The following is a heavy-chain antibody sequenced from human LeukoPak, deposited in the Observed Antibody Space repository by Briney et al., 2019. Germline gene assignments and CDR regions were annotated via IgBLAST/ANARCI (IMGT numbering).Heavy chain of an antibody. V-gene: IGHV3-30*03. D-gene: IGHD6-19*01. CDR2: LSYDGSNK. J-gene: IGHJ5*02. CDR3: ARDCSGANWFDP. Sequence: GGSLRLSCAASGFTFSSYGMHWVRQAPGKGLEWVAVLSYDGSNKYYADSVKGRSTISRDNSKNTLYLQMNSLRAEDTAVYYCARDCSGANWFDPWGQGALVTVSS. CDR1: GFTFSSYG.